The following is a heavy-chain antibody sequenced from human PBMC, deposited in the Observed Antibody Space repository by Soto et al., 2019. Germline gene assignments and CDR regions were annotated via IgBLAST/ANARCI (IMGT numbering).Heavy chain of an antibody. V-gene: IGHV4-59*01. D-gene: IGHD2-21*01. J-gene: IGHJ5*02. CDR3: AHFSDLEWFDP. CDR1: GGSISRYF. CDR2: IFYTGST. Sequence: NPSETLSLTCPVSGGSISRYFWSWIRQSPGKGLEWIGYIFYTGSTTYNPSLKSRVTISIDTSKNQFSLKLSSLTAADTAVYYCAHFSDLEWFDPWGQGTLVTVSS.